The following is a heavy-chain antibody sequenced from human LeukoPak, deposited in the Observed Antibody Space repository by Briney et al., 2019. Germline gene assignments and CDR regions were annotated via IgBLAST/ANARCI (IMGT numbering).Heavy chain of an antibody. CDR1: GFTFSSYG. CDR2: IWYDGSNK. CDR3: ARDGYYYDSSGYSFDY. V-gene: IGHV3-33*01. D-gene: IGHD3-22*01. Sequence: GGSLRLSCAASGFTFSSYGMHWVRQAPGKGLEWVAVIWYDGSNKYYADSVKGRFTISRDNSKNTLYLQMNSLRAEDTAVYYCARDGYYYDSSGYSFDYWGQGTLVTVSS. J-gene: IGHJ4*02.